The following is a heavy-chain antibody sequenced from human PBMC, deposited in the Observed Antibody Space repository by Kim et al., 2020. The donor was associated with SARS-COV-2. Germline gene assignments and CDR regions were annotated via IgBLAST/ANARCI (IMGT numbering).Heavy chain of an antibody. J-gene: IGHJ4*02. CDR3: ARAYYYDSSGYYYFDY. V-gene: IGHV4-34*01. D-gene: IGHD3-22*01. Sequence: SETLSLTCAVYGGSFSGYYWSWIRQPPGKGLEWIGEINHSGSTNYNPSLKSRVTISVDTSKNQFSLKLSSVTAADTAVYYCARAYYYDSSGYYYFDYWGQGTLVTVSS. CDR1: GGSFSGYY. CDR2: INHSGST.